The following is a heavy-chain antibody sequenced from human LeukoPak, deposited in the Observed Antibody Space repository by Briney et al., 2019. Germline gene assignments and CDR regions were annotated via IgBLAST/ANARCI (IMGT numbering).Heavy chain of an antibody. Sequence: ASVIVSCKASGYTFTDYHVHWVRQAPGQGLEWMGWINPNSGGTNYAQKLQGRVTMTRDTYITTAYMELSRLRSDDTAVYYCARDIRPRVESFDYWGQGTLVTVSS. V-gene: IGHV1-2*02. D-gene: IGHD3-3*01. J-gene: IGHJ4*02. CDR3: ARDIRPRVESFDY. CDR1: GYTFTDYH. CDR2: INPNSGGT.